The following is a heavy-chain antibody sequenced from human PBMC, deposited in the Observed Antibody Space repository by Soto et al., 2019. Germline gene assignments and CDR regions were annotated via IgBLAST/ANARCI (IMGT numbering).Heavy chain of an antibody. CDR3: ARDGPRSFLAYYYYYYYGMDV. Sequence: QVQLVQSGAEVKKPGASVKVSCKASGYTFTSYAMHWVRQAPGQRLEWMGWINAGNGNTKYSQKFQGRVTITRDTSASTAYMELSSLRSEDTAVYYCARDGPRSFLAYYYYYYYGMDVWGQGTTVTVSS. J-gene: IGHJ6*02. D-gene: IGHD3-3*02. CDR1: GYTFTSYA. CDR2: INAGNGNT. V-gene: IGHV1-3*01.